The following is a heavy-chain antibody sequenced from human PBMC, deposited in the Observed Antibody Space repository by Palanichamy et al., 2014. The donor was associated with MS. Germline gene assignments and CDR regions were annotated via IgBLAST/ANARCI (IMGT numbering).Heavy chain of an antibody. V-gene: IGHV1-8*01. D-gene: IGHD3-3*01. CDR2: MNPNSGNT. CDR3: ARGFNEFAIFGVAPDRWGDV. J-gene: IGHJ6*02. Sequence: QVQLVQSGAEVKKPGASVKVSCKASGYTFTSYDINWVRQATGQGLEWMGWMNPNSGNTGYAQKFQGRVTMTRSTSISTAYMELSSLRSEDTAVYYCARGFNEFAIFGVAPDRWGDVWGQGTTVTVSS. CDR1: GYTFTSYD.